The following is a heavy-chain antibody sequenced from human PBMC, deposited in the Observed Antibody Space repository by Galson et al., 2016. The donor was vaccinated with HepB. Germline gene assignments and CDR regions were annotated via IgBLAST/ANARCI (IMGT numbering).Heavy chain of an antibody. CDR2: ISAYNGDT. CDR1: GYTFTNYG. D-gene: IGHD3-10*01. Sequence: SVKVSCKASGYTFTNYGISWVRQAPGQGLEWMGWISAYNGDTSYAQKLQGRVTMTTDTSTSTAYMELRSLRSVDTAVYYCARGYYASRRSGFDYWGQGTLLTCSS. V-gene: IGHV1-18*01. CDR3: ARGYYASRRSGFDY. J-gene: IGHJ4*02.